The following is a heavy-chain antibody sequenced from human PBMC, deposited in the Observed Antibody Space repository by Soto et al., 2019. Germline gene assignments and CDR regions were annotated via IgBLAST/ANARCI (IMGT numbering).Heavy chain of an antibody. CDR1: GFTFGDYA. J-gene: IGHJ6*02. CDR3: TRDYFRYDFWSGYYYGMDV. Sequence: SLRLSCTASGFTFGDYAMSWVRQAPGKGLEWVGFIRSKAYGGTTEYAASVKGRFTISRDDSKSIAYLQMNSLETEDTAVYYCTRDYFRYDFWSGYYYGMDVWGQGTTVTVS. V-gene: IGHV3-49*04. CDR2: IRSKAYGGTT. D-gene: IGHD3-3*01.